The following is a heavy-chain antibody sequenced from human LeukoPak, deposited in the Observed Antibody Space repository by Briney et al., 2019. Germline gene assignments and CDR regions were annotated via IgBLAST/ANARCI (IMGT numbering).Heavy chain of an antibody. V-gene: IGHV3-21*01. J-gene: IGHJ4*02. CDR2: ITGSGSAI. D-gene: IGHD1-26*01. Sequence: GGSLRLSCAATGFTFSNYAMSWVRQAPGKGLEWVSAITGSGSAIYYADSVKGRFTISRDNAKNSLYLQMNSLRADDTALYYCAREVVGATSEFDFWGQGTLVTVSS. CDR1: GFTFSNYA. CDR3: AREVVGATSEFDF.